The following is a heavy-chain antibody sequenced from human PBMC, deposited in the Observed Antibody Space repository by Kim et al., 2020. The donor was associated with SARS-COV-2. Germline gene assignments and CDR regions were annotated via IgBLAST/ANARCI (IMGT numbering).Heavy chain of an antibody. CDR1: GFTFSSYA. Sequence: GGSLRLSCSASGFTFSSYAMHWVRQAPGKGLEYVSAISSNGGSTYYADSVKGRFTISRDNSKNTLYLQMSSLRAEDTAVYYCVKAHLRAYYDYVWGSYRPPVNDAFDIWGQGTMVTVSS. D-gene: IGHD3-16*02. CDR2: ISSNGGST. CDR3: VKAHLRAYYDYVWGSYRPPVNDAFDI. V-gene: IGHV3-64D*09. J-gene: IGHJ3*02.